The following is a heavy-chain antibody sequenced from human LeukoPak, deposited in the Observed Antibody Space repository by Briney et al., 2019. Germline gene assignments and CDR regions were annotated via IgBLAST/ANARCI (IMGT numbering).Heavy chain of an antibody. Sequence: SETLSLTFTVSGGSISSYYWSWIRQPAGKGLEWIGRIYTSGSTNYNPSLKSRVTMSVDTSKNQFSLKLSSVTAADTAVYYCARDQGYYYDSSGYRNFDYWGQGTLVTVSS. J-gene: IGHJ4*02. CDR2: IYTSGST. V-gene: IGHV4-4*07. CDR3: ARDQGYYYDSSGYRNFDY. CDR1: GGSISSYY. D-gene: IGHD3-22*01.